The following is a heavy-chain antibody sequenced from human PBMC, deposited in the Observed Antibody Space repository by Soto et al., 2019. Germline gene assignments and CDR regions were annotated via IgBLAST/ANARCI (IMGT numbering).Heavy chain of an antibody. CDR1: GYTFSTYD. CDR3: ARTMGGIAAAGNDY. Sequence: GASAKVSCKASGYTFSTYDIDWVRLAPGQGLEWMGSMNPNTGNTEYAQKFQGRVTMTRDTSESTFYMELSSLRSEDTAIYYCARTMGGIAAAGNDYWGQGTLVTVSS. D-gene: IGHD6-13*01. CDR2: MNPNTGNT. J-gene: IGHJ4*02. V-gene: IGHV1-8*01.